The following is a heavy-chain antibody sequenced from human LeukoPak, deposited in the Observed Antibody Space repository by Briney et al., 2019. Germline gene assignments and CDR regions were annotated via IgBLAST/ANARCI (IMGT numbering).Heavy chain of an antibody. CDR1: GGSISSSSYY. J-gene: IGHJ6*02. Sequence: PSETLSLTCTVSGGSISSSSYYWGWIRRPPGKGLEWIGSIYYSGSTYYNPSLKSRVTISVDTSKNQFSLKLSSVTAADTAVYYCARHEPPAGYYGMDVWGQGTTVTVSS. CDR2: IYYSGST. V-gene: IGHV4-39*01. CDR3: ARHEPPAGYYGMDV. D-gene: IGHD1-14*01.